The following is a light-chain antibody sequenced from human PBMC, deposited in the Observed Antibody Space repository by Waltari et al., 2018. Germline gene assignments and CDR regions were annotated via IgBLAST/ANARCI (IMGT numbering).Light chain of an antibody. CDR1: QSVSSN. J-gene: IGKJ2*01. V-gene: IGKV3-15*01. CDR3: QQYXNWPPNT. CDR2: GAS. Sequence: EIVMTXSPATLSVSTGERAXLPCRASQSVSSNLAWYKQKPGQAPRLLIYGASTRATGIPARFSGSXSGTEFTLTXSSMQSEDFAXYYCQQYXNWPPNTXXXXTKLEIK.